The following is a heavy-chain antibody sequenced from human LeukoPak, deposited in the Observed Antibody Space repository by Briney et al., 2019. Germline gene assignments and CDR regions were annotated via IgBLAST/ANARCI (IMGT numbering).Heavy chain of an antibody. CDR3: VRVSATNSYFDY. CDR2: IREKAHSYST. V-gene: IGHV3-72*01. CDR1: GFTFSDHY. J-gene: IGHJ4*02. D-gene: IGHD1-1*01. Sequence: GGSLRLSCAASGFTFSDHYMDWDRQAPGKGLEWVGRIREKAHSYSTEYAASVKGRFIIPRDDSKNSLYLQMNSLQIEDTAVYYCVRVSATNSYFDYWGQGTLVTVSS.